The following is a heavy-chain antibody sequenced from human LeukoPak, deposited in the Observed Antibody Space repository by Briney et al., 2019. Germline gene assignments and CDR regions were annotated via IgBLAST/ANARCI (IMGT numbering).Heavy chain of an antibody. V-gene: IGHV1-8*01. CDR1: GYTFTSYD. J-gene: IGHJ5*02. D-gene: IGHD4-23*01. CDR2: MSPNSGYT. Sequence: GASVKVSCMASGYTFTSYDINWVRQATGQGLEWMGWMSPNSGYTGYAQKFQGRVTMTRDTSISTAYMELSSLRSEDTAVYYCARDYGANSGWFDPWGQGTLVTVSS. CDR3: ARDYGANSGWFDP.